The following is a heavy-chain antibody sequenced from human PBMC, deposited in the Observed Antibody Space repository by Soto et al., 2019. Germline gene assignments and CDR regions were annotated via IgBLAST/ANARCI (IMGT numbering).Heavy chain of an antibody. CDR2: ISSSSSYI. CDR3: ARAHCSGGSYHDY. D-gene: IGHD2-15*01. J-gene: IGHJ4*02. CDR1: GFTFSSYS. V-gene: IGHV3-21*01. Sequence: GGSLRLSCAASGFTFSSYSMNWVRQAPGKGLEWVSSISSSSSYIYYADSVKGRFTISRDNAKNSLYLQMNSLRAEDTAVYYCARAHCSGGSYHDYWGQGTLVTVSS.